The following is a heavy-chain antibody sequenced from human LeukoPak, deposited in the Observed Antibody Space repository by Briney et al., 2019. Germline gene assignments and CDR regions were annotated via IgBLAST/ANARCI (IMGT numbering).Heavy chain of an antibody. CDR1: GFTFSSYA. CDR3: AYQGSGFDY. V-gene: IGHV3-23*01. Sequence: LSGGSLRLSCAASGFTFSSYAMSWVRQAPGKGLEWVSAISGSGGSTYYADSVKGRFTISRDNAKNSLYLQMNSLRAEDTAVYYCAYQGSGFDYWGQGTLVTVSS. CDR2: ISGSGGST. J-gene: IGHJ4*02. D-gene: IGHD3-10*01.